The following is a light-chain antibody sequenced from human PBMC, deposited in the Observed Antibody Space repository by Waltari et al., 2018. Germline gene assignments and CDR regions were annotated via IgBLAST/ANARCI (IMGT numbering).Light chain of an antibody. CDR3: QQYYSRRT. V-gene: IGKV4-1*01. Sequence: DIVMTQSPESLAVSLGERATINCRSSQSILYNSNDKNYLAWYQQQPGQPPNLLIYWASNLYSGVSERFSGSGSGTDFSITISSLQPEDVAVYYCQQYYSRRTFGRGTRVEIK. J-gene: IGKJ1*01. CDR1: QSILYNSNDKNY. CDR2: WAS.